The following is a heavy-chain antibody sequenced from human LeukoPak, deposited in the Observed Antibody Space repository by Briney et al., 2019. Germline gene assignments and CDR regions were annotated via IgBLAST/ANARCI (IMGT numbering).Heavy chain of an antibody. CDR2: ISSSSSYI. CDR1: GFTFSSYS. CDR3: ARVAYSSSGPFGY. J-gene: IGHJ4*02. D-gene: IGHD6-6*01. Sequence: GGSLRLSCAASGFTFSSYSMNWVRQAPGKGLEWVSSISSSSSYIYYADSVKGRFTISRDNAKNSLYLQMNSLRAEDTAVYYCARVAYSSSGPFGYWGQGTLVTVSS. V-gene: IGHV3-21*01.